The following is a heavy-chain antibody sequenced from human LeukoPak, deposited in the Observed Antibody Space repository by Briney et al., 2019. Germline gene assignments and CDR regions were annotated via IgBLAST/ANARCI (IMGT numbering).Heavy chain of an antibody. CDR2: MNPNSGNT. V-gene: IGHV1-8*01. D-gene: IGHD3-22*01. J-gene: IGHJ5*02. Sequence: GASVKVSCKASGYTFTSYDINWVRQATGQGLEWMGWMNPNSGNTGYAQKFQGRVTMTRNTSISTAYMELSSLRSEDTAVYYCARDLTLITMIVVVSAGFDPWGQGTLVTVSS. CDR1: GYTFTSYD. CDR3: ARDLTLITMIVVVSAGFDP.